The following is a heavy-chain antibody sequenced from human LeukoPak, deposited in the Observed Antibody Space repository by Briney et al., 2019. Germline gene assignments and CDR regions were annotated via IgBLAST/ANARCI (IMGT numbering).Heavy chain of an antibody. CDR3: ARVQSELELPPTIDY. V-gene: IGHV4-39*07. CDR2: IYYSGST. CDR1: GGSISSSSYY. J-gene: IGHJ4*02. D-gene: IGHD1-7*01. Sequence: SETLSLTCTVSGGSISSSSYYWGWIRQPPGKGLEWIGSIYYSGSTYYNPSLKSRVTISVDTSKNQFSLKLSSVTAADTAVYYCARVQSELELPPTIDYWGQGTLVTVSS.